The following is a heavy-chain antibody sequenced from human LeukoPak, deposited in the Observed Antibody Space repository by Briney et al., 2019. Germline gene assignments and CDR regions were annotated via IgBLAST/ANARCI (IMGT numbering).Heavy chain of an antibody. D-gene: IGHD3-16*01. V-gene: IGHV3-23*01. CDR1: GFTFSSHA. CDR3: AKDHGRGGHAFDY. J-gene: IGHJ4*02. Sequence: GGSLRLSCAASGFTFSSHAMSWVRQAPGKGLQWVSGISGSGGSTYYADSVKGRFTISRDNPKNTLYMQMNSLRAEDTALYYCAKDHGRGGHAFDYWGQGTLVTVSS. CDR2: ISGSGGST.